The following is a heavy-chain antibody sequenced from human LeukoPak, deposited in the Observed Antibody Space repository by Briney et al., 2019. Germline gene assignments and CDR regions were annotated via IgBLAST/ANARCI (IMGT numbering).Heavy chain of an antibody. V-gene: IGHV3-21*03. D-gene: IGHD1-26*01. Sequence: GGSLRLSCTASGFTFINYSMNWVRQPPGKGLEWVSSISRRSTYIYYADSVKGRFTISKDNAKNSLYLQMDSLRAEDTAVYYCARAQVGYNWFDPWGQGTLVTVSS. J-gene: IGHJ5*02. CDR2: ISRRSTYI. CDR1: GFTFINYS. CDR3: ARAQVGYNWFDP.